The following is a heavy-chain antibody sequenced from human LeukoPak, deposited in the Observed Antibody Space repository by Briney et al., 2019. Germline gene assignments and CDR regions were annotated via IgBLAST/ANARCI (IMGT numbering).Heavy chain of an antibody. CDR1: GFTVISNY. CDR3: ARDLTHGGKTY. J-gene: IGHJ4*02. Sequence: GGSLRLSCAASGFTVISNYMSWVRQAPGKGLEWVSVIYSGGETYYADSVKGRFTISRDNSKNTLYLQMTSLRAEDTAVYYCARDLTHGGKTYWGQGTLVTVSS. D-gene: IGHD4-23*01. CDR2: IYSGGET. V-gene: IGHV3-66*02.